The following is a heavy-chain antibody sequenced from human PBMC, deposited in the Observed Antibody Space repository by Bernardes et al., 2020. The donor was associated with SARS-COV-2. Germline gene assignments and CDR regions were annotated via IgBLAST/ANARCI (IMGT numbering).Heavy chain of an antibody. CDR2: IGTAGDT. CDR1: GFTFSSYD. V-gene: IGHV3-13*01. CDR3: ARGGTGTTYYYYYVMDV. J-gene: IGHJ6*02. D-gene: IGHD1-1*01. Sequence: GGSLRLSCAASGFTFSSYDMHWVSQATGKGLEWGSAIGTAGDTYYPGSVKGRFTISRENAKNSLYLQMNSLRAGDTAVYYCARGGTGTTYYYYYVMDVWGQGTTVTVSS.